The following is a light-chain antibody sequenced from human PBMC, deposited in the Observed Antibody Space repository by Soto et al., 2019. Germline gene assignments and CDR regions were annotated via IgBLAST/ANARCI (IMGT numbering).Light chain of an antibody. V-gene: IGKV3-15*01. Sequence: ETVMTQSPATLSVSPVERVTLSCRASQSVSVNLAWYQRKSGQPPRLLIYDTSTRATGIPARFSGSGSGTEFTLTISSLQSEDFAVYYCQQYNNWPPITFGQGTRLEIK. J-gene: IGKJ5*01. CDR3: QQYNNWPPIT. CDR2: DTS. CDR1: QSVSVN.